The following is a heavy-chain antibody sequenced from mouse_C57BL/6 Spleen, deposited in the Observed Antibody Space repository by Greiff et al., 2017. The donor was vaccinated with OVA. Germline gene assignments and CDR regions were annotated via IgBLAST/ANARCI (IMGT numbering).Heavy chain of an antibody. V-gene: IGHV3-6*01. CDR2: ISYDGSN. CDR3: AREGGYFDV. CDR1: GYSITSGYY. Sequence: VQLQQSGPGLVKPSQSLSLTCSVTGYSITSGYYWNWIRQFPGNKLEWMGYISYDGSNNYNPSLKNRISITRDTSKNQVFLKLNSVTTEDTATYYCAREGGYFDVWGTGTTVTVSS. J-gene: IGHJ1*03.